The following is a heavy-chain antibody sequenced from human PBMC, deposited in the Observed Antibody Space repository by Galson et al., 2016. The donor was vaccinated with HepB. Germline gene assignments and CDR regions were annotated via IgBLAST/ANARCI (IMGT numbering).Heavy chain of an antibody. V-gene: IGHV4-30-2*01. CDR3: ARGPRLLRAFGDLVSYFDY. CDR2: IYYTGNT. D-gene: IGHD3-10*01. CDR1: GDSISSGDYS. J-gene: IGHJ4*02. Sequence: TLSLTCAVSGDSISSGDYSRTWIRQPPGKGLEWIGHIYYTGNTYYSPSLKSRVTMSVDRSRNQFPLHLTSMIAADTAVYYCARGPRLLRAFGDLVSYFDYWGQGALVAVSS.